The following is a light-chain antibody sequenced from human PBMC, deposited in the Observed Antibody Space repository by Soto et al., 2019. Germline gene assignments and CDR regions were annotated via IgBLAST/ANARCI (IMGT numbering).Light chain of an antibody. CDR1: QSISTY. CDR2: GAS. Sequence: DIQMTQSPSPLSASVGDRVTITCRASQSISTYLNWFQQKPGKAPKLLIFGASTLQRGVPSRFSGSGSGTDFTLTIGSLQPEDFATYYCQQLDSYPRTFGPGTKVDIK. J-gene: IGKJ3*01. V-gene: IGKV1-39*01. CDR3: QQLDSYPRT.